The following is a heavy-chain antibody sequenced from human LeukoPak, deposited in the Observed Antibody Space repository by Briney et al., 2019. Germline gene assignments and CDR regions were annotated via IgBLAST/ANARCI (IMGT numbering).Heavy chain of an antibody. J-gene: IGHJ4*02. CDR2: IHASGST. CDR3: AGSYRLDY. CDR1: GGSISSGNYY. D-gene: IGHD1-26*01. V-gene: IGHV4-61*02. Sequence: QVQLQESGPGLVKPSQTLSLTCTVSGGSISSGNYYWSWIRQPAGKGLEWIGRIHASGSTNYDPSLKSRVTISVDTTKNQFSLKLSSVTAADTAVYYCAGSYRLDYWGQGTLVTVSS.